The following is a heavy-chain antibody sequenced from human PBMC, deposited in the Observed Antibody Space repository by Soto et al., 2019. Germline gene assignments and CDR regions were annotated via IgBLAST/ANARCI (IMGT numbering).Heavy chain of an antibody. J-gene: IGHJ6*02. CDR2: IYDNGTT. CDR1: GLTVSNAY. Sequence: GALRLSCAASGLTVSNAYMAWVRQAPGMGLEWVSVIYDNGTTYYADSVKGRFTISRDTSTNTLSLQMDSLRAEDTAVYYCVRPLPSGRNYGLDVWGQGTTVTVSS. D-gene: IGHD3-10*01. CDR3: VRPLPSGRNYGLDV. V-gene: IGHV3-53*01.